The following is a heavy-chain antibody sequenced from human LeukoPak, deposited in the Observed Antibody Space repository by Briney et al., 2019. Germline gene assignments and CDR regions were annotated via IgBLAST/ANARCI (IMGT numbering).Heavy chain of an antibody. V-gene: IGHV3-20*04. CDR3: ARVYSGSFSPFDY. J-gene: IGHJ4*02. CDR2: INWNGGIT. CDR1: GFTFDDYG. Sequence: GGSLRLSCAASGFTFDDYGMNWVRQAPGKGLEWVSGINWNGGITGYADSVKGRFTISRDNGKNSLYLQMNSLRAEDTALYYCARVYSGSFSPFDYWGQGTLVTVSS. D-gene: IGHD1-26*01.